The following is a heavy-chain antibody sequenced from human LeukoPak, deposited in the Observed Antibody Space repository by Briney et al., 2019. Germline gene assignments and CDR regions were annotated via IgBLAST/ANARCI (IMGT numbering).Heavy chain of an antibody. J-gene: IGHJ4*02. V-gene: IGHV3-11*01. CDR1: GFTFGVSW. CDR2: ISSSGSTI. Sequence: GGSLRLSCAASGFTFGVSWMSWVRQAPGKGLEWVSYISSSGSTIYYADSVKGRFTISRDNAKNSLYLQMNSLRAEDTAVYYCARASGYCSGGSCYAFDYWGQGTLVTVSS. CDR3: ARASGYCSGGSCYAFDY. D-gene: IGHD2-15*01.